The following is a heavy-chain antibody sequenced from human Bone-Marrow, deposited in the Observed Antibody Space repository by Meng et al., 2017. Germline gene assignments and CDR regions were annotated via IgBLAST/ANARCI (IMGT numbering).Heavy chain of an antibody. CDR3: ARVYSSTWYDHFDY. J-gene: IGHJ4*02. CDR1: GYNFRGAW. V-gene: IGHV3-30*01. D-gene: IGHD6-13*01. Sequence: LSLTCAVSGYNFRGAWWSWVRQAPGQGLQWVALMSYDGSNEYYADSVKGRFTISRDNSKNTLYLQMNSLRAEDTSVYYCARVYSSTWYDHFDYWGQGTLVTVSS. CDR2: MSYDGSNE.